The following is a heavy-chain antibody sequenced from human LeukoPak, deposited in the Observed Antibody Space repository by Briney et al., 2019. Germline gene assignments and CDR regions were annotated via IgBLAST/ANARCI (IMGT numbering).Heavy chain of an antibody. CDR3: ARRVGSSDCFDY. V-gene: IGHV4-38-2*02. J-gene: IGHJ4*02. CDR2: VYHGGSS. D-gene: IGHD6-6*01. CDR1: GYSISSGLY. Sequence: SETLSLTCTVSGYSISSGLYWGWIRQPPGKGLEWIGNVYHGGSSYYNPSLKSRVTISVDTSKNQFSLNLYSVTAADTAVYYCARRVGSSDCFDYWGQGTLVTVSS.